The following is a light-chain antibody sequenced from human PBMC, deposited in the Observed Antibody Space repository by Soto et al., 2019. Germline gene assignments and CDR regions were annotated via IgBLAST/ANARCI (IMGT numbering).Light chain of an antibody. V-gene: IGKV3-11*01. J-gene: IGKJ2*01. CDR2: DAS. CDR3: QQYNNWPHT. Sequence: EIVLTQFPATLSLSPGERATLSCRASQSVSKSLAWYQQRPGQAPRLLIYDASNRATGIPARFSGSGSGTDFTLTINSLQSEDFAVYYCQQYNNWPHTFGQGTKVDI. CDR1: QSVSKS.